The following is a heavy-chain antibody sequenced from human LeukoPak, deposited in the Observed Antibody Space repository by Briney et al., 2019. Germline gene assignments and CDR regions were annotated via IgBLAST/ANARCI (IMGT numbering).Heavy chain of an antibody. CDR3: ASTNRYCSGGSCLDY. Sequence: ASVRVSCKASGGTFSSYAISWVRQAPGQGLEWMGGIIPIFGTANYAQKFQGRVTITTDESTSTAYMELSSLRSEDTAVYYCASTNRYCSGGSCLDYWGQGTLVTVSS. CDR1: GGTFSSYA. D-gene: IGHD2-15*01. CDR2: IIPIFGTA. V-gene: IGHV1-69*05. J-gene: IGHJ4*02.